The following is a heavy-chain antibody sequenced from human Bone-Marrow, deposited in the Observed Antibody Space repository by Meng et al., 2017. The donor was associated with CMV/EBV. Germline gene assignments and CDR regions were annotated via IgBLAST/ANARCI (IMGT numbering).Heavy chain of an antibody. CDR2: INPNSGGT. D-gene: IGHD5-18*01. J-gene: IGHJ4*02. V-gene: IGHV1-2*02. CDR1: GYTFTDYY. Sequence: QWQLWQSGTEVAKPGASVKFSCKASGYTFTDYYMHWVRQAPGQGLEWMGWINPNSGGTSYAQKFQGRVTMTRDTSINTAYMELTSLTPDDTAVYYCAARGYNYGQNFEYWGQGTLVTVSS. CDR3: AARGYNYGQNFEY.